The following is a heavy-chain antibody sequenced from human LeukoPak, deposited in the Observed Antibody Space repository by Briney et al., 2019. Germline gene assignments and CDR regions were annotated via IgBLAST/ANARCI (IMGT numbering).Heavy chain of an antibody. J-gene: IGHJ4*02. Sequence: GGSLRLSCAASGFTFSSYWMHWVRQAPGKGLMWVSRINSDGYSISYADSVKGRFTISRDNAKKTLYLQMSSLRVEDTAVYYCARGEALAGTDYWGQGTQVTVSS. D-gene: IGHD6-19*01. CDR1: GFTFSSYW. CDR2: INSDGYSI. V-gene: IGHV3-74*01. CDR3: ARGEALAGTDY.